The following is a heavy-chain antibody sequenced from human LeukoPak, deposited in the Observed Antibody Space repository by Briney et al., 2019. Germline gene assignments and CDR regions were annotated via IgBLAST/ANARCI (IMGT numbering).Heavy chain of an antibody. CDR3: AREIKIQGFRAFDF. CDR1: GFAFREYW. CDR2: INDGGTYT. D-gene: IGHD3-10*01. Sequence: QPGGSLRLSCAASGFAFREYWMHWVRQTPGPGLMWVARINDGGTYTAYADSVKGRITVSRANAENTLYLQMNTLRVEDTAIYYCAREIKIQGFRAFDFWGQGTPDTVSS. J-gene: IGHJ4*02. V-gene: IGHV3-74*01.